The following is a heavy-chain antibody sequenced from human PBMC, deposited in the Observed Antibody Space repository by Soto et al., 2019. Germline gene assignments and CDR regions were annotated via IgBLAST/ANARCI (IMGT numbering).Heavy chain of an antibody. D-gene: IGHD3-22*01. CDR1: GYTFITYG. J-gene: IGHJ4*02. V-gene: IGHV1-18*01. CDR2: ISTYNGNT. CDR3: ARGPTDHYDNSANYFLDY. Sequence: QVQLVQSGAEVKKPGASVKVSCKASGYTFITYGVSWVRQAPGQGLDWLGGISTYNGNTRYAERLQGRVTMTTDTTTNTAYMELRNLRSDDTAVYYCARGPTDHYDNSANYFLDYWGQGTLVTVSS.